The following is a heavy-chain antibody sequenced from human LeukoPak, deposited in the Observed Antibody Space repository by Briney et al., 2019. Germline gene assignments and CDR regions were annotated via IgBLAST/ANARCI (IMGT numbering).Heavy chain of an antibody. Sequence: GGSLRLSXAASGFTFSSYAMSWVRQAPGKGLEWVSALSGSGGSTDYADSVKGGLTTSRDNSKNTLYLQMNSLRAEDTAVYYCAKRYGGTVDYWGQGTLVTVSS. CDR3: AKRYGGTVDY. J-gene: IGHJ4*02. V-gene: IGHV3-23*01. CDR1: GFTFSSYA. D-gene: IGHD4-23*01. CDR2: LSGSGGST.